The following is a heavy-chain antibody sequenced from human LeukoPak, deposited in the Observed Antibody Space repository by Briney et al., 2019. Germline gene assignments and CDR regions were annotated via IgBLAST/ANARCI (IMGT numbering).Heavy chain of an antibody. CDR3: AKDKYRSSWYNWFDP. Sequence: GGSLRLSCAASGFTFSSYGMHWVRQAPGKGLEWVAFIRYDGSNKYYADSVKGRFTISRDNSKNTLYLQMNSLRAEDTAVYYCAKDKYRSSWYNWFDPWGQGTLVTVSS. D-gene: IGHD6-13*01. CDR2: IRYDGSNK. V-gene: IGHV3-30*02. CDR1: GFTFSSYG. J-gene: IGHJ5*02.